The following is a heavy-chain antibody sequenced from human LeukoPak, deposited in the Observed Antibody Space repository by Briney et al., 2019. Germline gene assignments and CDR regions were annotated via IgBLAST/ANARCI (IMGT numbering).Heavy chain of an antibody. CDR2: VESDGSNT. CDR3: ARDLLGSHKNVFDL. CDR1: RFTFSSYG. D-gene: IGHD1-1*01. V-gene: IGHV3-74*01. J-gene: IGHJ5*01. Sequence: PGGSLGLSCAASRFTFSSYGMHWVRQAPGKGPLWVSRVESDGSNTAYADSVKGRFTISRDNAKSTLYLQMNSLRGEDTAVYYCARDLLGSHKNVFDLWGQGTLVTVSS.